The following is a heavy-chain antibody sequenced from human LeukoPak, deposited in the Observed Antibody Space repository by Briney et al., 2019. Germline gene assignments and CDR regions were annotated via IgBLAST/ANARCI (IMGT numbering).Heavy chain of an antibody. V-gene: IGHV3-48*01. CDR1: GFTFSSYS. CDR2: IDISSSTI. D-gene: IGHD1-26*01. CDR3: ARDSGYAFDI. J-gene: IGHJ3*02. Sequence: PGGSLRLSCAASGFTFSSYSMNWVRQAPGKGLEWVSYIDISSSTIDYADSVKGRFTISRDNAKNSLYLQMNSLRAEDTAVYYCARDSGYAFDIWGQGTMVTVSS.